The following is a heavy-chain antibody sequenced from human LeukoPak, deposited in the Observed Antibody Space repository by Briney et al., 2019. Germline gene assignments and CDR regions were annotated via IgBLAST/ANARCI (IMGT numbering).Heavy chain of an antibody. CDR2: ISSSGSTI. J-gene: IGHJ6*02. CDR3: ARDRYGDYGSGSYYPYYYYGMDV. CDR1: GFTFSSYE. V-gene: IGHV3-48*03. Sequence: GGSLRLSCAASGFTFSSYEMNWVRQAPGKGLEWVSYISSSGSTIYYADSVKGRFTISRDNAKNSLYLQMNSLRAEDTAVCYCARDRYGDYGSGSYYPYYYYGMDVWGQGTTVTVSS. D-gene: IGHD3-10*01.